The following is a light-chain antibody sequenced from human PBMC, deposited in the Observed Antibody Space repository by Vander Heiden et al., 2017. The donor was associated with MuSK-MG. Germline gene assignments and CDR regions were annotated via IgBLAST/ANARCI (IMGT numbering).Light chain of an antibody. CDR1: ESLLKSNGYKY. CDR3: MQALETPYT. J-gene: IGKJ2*01. V-gene: IGKV2-28*01. CDR2: LGS. Sequence: EIVLTHSPLSLPVTPGEPASISCRSSESLLKSNGYKYLDWYLQRPGQSPQLLIYLGSNRASGVPDRFSGSGSGTEFTLQISSVEGEDVGVYYCMQALETPYTFGQGTKVDIK.